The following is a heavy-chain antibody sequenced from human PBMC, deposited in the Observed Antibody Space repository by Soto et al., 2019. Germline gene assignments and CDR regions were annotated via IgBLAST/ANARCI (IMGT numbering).Heavy chain of an antibody. CDR1: GYTFINYC. CDR2: FFTRDSDP. V-gene: IGHV5-51*01. CDR3: ARLGSLLQRHDF. Sequence: PWESLKISCQVSGYTFINYCLGWVRQMPGAPLESMRLFFTRDSDPRYSPPFEGHVTRSPDSYVATASLQRRSMEASGAAIYCCARLGSLLQRHDFWGQGTPDTVSS. J-gene: IGHJ4*02. D-gene: IGHD6-25*01.